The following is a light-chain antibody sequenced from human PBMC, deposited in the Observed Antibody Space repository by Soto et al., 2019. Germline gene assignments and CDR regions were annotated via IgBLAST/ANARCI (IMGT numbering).Light chain of an antibody. Sequence: QSVLTQPASVSGSPGQSITISCTGTSSDVGGYNFVSWYQHHTGKAPKLIIFEVSNRPSGVSNRFSGSKSGNTASLTISGLQAEDEAAYHCSSFTSRTTRVIFGGGTKLTVL. CDR1: SSDVGGYNF. V-gene: IGLV2-14*01. CDR2: EVS. CDR3: SSFTSRTTRVI. J-gene: IGLJ2*01.